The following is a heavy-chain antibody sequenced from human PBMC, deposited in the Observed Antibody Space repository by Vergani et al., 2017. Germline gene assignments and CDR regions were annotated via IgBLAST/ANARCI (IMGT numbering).Heavy chain of an antibody. CDR1: GYTFSNDY. D-gene: IGHD3-9*01. CDR3: ARVDYGILTGYRY. J-gene: IGHJ4*02. V-gene: IGHV1-46*03. Sequence: QVQVVQSGAEVKKSGASVKVSCKTSGYTFSNDYMHWVRQAPGQGLEWMGIINPSGGHTNYAQTFQGRVTMTRDTSTSTVYMELSSLRSEDTAIYYCARVDYGILTGYRYWGQGTLVTVSA. CDR2: INPSGGHT.